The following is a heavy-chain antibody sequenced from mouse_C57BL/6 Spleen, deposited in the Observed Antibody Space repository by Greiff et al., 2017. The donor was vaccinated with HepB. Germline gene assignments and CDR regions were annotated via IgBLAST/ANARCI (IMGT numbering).Heavy chain of an antibody. CDR2: ISYDGSN. Sequence: EVQLVESGPGLVKPSQSLSLTCSVTGYSITSGYYWNWIRQFPGNKLEWMGYISYDGSNNYNPSLKNRISITRDTSKNQFFLKLNSVTTEDTATYYCARDPEGDYFDYWGKGTTLTVSS. CDR3: ARDPEGDYFDY. J-gene: IGHJ2*01. V-gene: IGHV3-6*01. CDR1: GYSITSGYY.